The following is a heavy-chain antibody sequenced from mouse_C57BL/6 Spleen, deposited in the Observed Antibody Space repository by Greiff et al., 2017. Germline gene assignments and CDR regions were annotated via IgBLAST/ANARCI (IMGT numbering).Heavy chain of an antibody. CDR3: ATYDYDVGAMDY. CDR2: IWGVGST. V-gene: IGHV2-6*01. D-gene: IGHD2-4*01. Sequence: VQLQQSGPGLVAPSQSLSITCTVSGFSLTSYGVDWVRQSPGKGLEWLGVIWGVGSTNYNSALKSRLSISKDNSKSQVFLKMNSLQTDDTAMYYCATYDYDVGAMDYWGQGTSVTVSS. J-gene: IGHJ4*01. CDR1: GFSLTSYG.